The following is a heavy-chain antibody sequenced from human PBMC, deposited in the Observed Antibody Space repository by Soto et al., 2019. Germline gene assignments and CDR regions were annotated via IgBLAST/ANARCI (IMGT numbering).Heavy chain of an antibody. Sequence: SETVSLACTVSAGSIGGAYWSCIRQPPGKGLEWIGYMYNTGSTVYNPSFSSRVTISVDTSKSQFFLRLNSVTAADTAVYFCSRDVWAYCGTDCYPLHDWGQVTAVT. D-gene: IGHD2-21*02. CDR2: MYNTGST. J-gene: IGHJ6*02. CDR1: AGSIGGAY. V-gene: IGHV4-59*01. CDR3: SRDVWAYCGTDCYPLHD.